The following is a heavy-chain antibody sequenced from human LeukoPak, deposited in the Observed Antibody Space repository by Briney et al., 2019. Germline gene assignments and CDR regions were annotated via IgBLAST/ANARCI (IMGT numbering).Heavy chain of an antibody. CDR1: GFTFSGST. V-gene: IGHV3-21*03. Sequence: GGSLRLSCAASGFTFSGSTMNWVRQAPGKGLGWVSFISTSSSYIYYADSVRGRFTISRDNAKNSLFLQMNSLRAEDTAVYYCARDLNWENYWGQGTLVSVSS. CDR3: ARDLNWENY. J-gene: IGHJ4*02. CDR2: ISTSSSYI. D-gene: IGHD7-27*01.